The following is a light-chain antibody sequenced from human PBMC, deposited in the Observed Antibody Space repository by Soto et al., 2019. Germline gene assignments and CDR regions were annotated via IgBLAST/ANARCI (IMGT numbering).Light chain of an antibody. Sequence: EIVLTQSPGTLSLSPGERATLSCRASQSVSSSSLAWYQQKRGQAPRLLIYGASSRATGIPDRFSGSGSGTDFTLTITSLEPEDFAVYYCQQYGSPPWTFGQGTKVEIK. CDR1: QSVSSSS. V-gene: IGKV3-20*01. CDR3: QQYGSPPWT. J-gene: IGKJ1*01. CDR2: GAS.